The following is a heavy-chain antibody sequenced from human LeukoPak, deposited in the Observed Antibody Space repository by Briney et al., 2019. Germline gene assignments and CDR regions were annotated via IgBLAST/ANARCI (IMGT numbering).Heavy chain of an antibody. CDR1: GYTFTSYG. CDR2: ISAYNGNT. Sequence: ASVKVSCKASGYTFTSYGISWVRQAPGQGLEWMGWISAYNGNTNYAQKLQGRVTMTTDTSTSTAYMELRSLRSDDTAVYYCARTLLRYFDWLLQLDYWGQGTLVTVSS. V-gene: IGHV1-18*01. J-gene: IGHJ4*02. CDR3: ARTLLRYFDWLLQLDY. D-gene: IGHD3-9*01.